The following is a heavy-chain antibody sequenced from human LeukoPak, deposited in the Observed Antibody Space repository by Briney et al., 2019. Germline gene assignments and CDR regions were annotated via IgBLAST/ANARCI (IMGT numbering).Heavy chain of an antibody. D-gene: IGHD3-16*01. J-gene: IGHJ4*02. CDR3: ARYYGP. V-gene: IGHV4-39*01. Sequence: SETLSLTCTVSGGSISSSSYYWGWIRQPPGKGLEGIMCIYYSGSTCYNPSLKSPVTISVHTSSNQFSLKMTSVTATDTAVYYCARYYGPWGQGTLVTVSS. CDR1: GGSISSSSYY. CDR2: IYYSGST.